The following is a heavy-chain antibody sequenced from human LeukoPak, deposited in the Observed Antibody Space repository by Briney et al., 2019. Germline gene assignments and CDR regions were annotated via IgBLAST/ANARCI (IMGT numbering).Heavy chain of an antibody. CDR3: ARSAVGTSCCTAVDY. CDR1: GFTFSTYA. Sequence: GGSLRLSCAASGFTFSTYAMTWVRQAPGKGLEWVSGISTSGDRTYYADSVKGRFTISRDNSKNTLYLQMNSLRAEDTAEYYCARSAVGTSCCTAVDYWGQGTLVSVSS. V-gene: IGHV3-23*01. J-gene: IGHJ4*02. CDR2: ISTSGDRT. D-gene: IGHD1-26*01.